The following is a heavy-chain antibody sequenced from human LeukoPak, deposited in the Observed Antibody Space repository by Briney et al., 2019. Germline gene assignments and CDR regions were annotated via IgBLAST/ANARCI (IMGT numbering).Heavy chain of an antibody. CDR1: GYTFTGYY. J-gene: IGHJ4*02. CDR2: INSNSGGT. CDR3: ARARTIAVAGLLFY. D-gene: IGHD6-19*01. Sequence: GASVKVSCKASGYTFTGYYMHWVRQAPGQGLEWMGWINSNSGGTNYAQKFQGRVTMTRDTSISTAYMELSRLRSDDTAVYYCARARTIAVAGLLFYWGQGTLVTVSS. V-gene: IGHV1-2*02.